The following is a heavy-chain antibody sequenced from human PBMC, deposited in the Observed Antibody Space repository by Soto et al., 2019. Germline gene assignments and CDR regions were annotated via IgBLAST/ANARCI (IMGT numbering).Heavy chain of an antibody. J-gene: IGHJ4*02. Sequence: QVQLVQSGAEVKKPGASVKVSGKASGYTFTSYGVSWVRQAPGQGLEWMGWISAYNGNTKNAQKLQGRVTMTTDTSTNTAYMDLRSLRSDDTAVYYCARDSPPVDYWGQGTLVTVSS. CDR3: ARDSPPVDY. CDR1: GYTFTSYG. V-gene: IGHV1-18*01. CDR2: ISAYNGNT.